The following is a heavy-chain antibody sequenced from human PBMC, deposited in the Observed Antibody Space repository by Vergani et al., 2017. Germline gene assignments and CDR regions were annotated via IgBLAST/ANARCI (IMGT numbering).Heavy chain of an antibody. Sequence: QVQLVQSGAEVKKPGASVKVSCKASGYTFTSYYMHWVRQAPGQGLEWMGIINPSGGRTSYAQKFQGRVTMTRDTSTSTVYMELSSMRSEDTAVYYCARRKSYCSSTSCYFIYYYMDVWGKGTTVTVSS. J-gene: IGHJ6*03. CDR2: INPSGGRT. CDR1: GYTFTSYY. CDR3: ARRKSYCSSTSCYFIYYYMDV. V-gene: IGHV1-46*01. D-gene: IGHD2-2*01.